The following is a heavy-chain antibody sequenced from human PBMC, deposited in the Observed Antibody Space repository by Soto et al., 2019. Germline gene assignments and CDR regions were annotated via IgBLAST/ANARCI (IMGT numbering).Heavy chain of an antibody. Sequence: ASVKVSCKVSGYTLTELSMHWVRQAPGKGLEWMGGFDPEDGETIYAQKFQGRVTMTEDTSTDTAYMELSSLRSEDTAVYYCATSAESIAAAGTYYYYYGMDVWGQGTTVTVSS. V-gene: IGHV1-24*01. CDR2: FDPEDGET. CDR1: GYTLTELS. D-gene: IGHD6-13*01. CDR3: ATSAESIAAAGTYYYYYGMDV. J-gene: IGHJ6*02.